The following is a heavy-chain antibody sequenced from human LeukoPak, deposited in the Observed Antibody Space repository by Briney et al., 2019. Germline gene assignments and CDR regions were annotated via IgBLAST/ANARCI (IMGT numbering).Heavy chain of an antibody. CDR1: GYTVTSYD. Sequence: ASVKVSCKASGYTVTSYDINWVRQATGQGLEWMGWINPNSGNTGYAQKFQGRVTMTRNTSISTAYMELSSLRSEDTAVYYCARGYSSTSWLYYYYYYMDVWGKGTTVTVSS. V-gene: IGHV1-8*01. CDR3: ARGYSSTSWLYYYYYYMDV. D-gene: IGHD2-2*01. J-gene: IGHJ6*03. CDR2: INPNSGNT.